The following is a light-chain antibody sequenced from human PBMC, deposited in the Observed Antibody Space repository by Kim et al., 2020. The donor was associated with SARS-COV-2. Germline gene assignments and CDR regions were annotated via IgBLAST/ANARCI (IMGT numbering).Light chain of an antibody. V-gene: IGKV3-11*01. CDR3: QQRSNWPLTST. CDR2: DAS. J-gene: IGKJ2*01. Sequence: EIVLTQSPATLSVSPGERATLSCRASQSVGTYLAWYQQKAGQAPRLLIYDASNRATGIPARFSGSGSGTDFTLTISSLEPEDFAVYYCQQRSNWPLTSTFGQGTKLEI. CDR1: QSVGTY.